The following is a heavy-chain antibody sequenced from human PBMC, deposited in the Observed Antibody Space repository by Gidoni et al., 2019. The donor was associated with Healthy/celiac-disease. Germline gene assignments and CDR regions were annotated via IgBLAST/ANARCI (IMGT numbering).Heavy chain of an antibody. CDR2: IYYSGST. CDR1: GGSISSSTYY. Sequence: LQLQESRPGLVKPSETLSLPCTVPGGSISSSTYYWGWIRQPPGKGLEWIGSIYYSGSTYYNQSLKSRVTRSVDTSKNQFSLKLSSVTAADTAVYYCARSGLDCSGGSCYECDPWGQGTLVTVSS. J-gene: IGHJ5*02. V-gene: IGHV4-39*01. D-gene: IGHD2-15*01. CDR3: ARSGLDCSGGSCYECDP.